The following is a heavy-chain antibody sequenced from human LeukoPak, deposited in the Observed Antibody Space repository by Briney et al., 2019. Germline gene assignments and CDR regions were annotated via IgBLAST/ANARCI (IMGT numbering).Heavy chain of an antibody. J-gene: IGHJ4*02. V-gene: IGHV3-66*02. CDR2: LYSAGNT. D-gene: IGHD2/OR15-2a*01. Sequence: PGGSLRLSCAASGFTVSSNYTNWVRQAPGKGLEWVSVLYSAGNTFYADSVKGRFTISRGNSKNTLYLQMNSLRPEDTAVYYCARAREYLAIDYWGQGTLVTVSS. CDR3: ARAREYLAIDY. CDR1: GFTVSSNY.